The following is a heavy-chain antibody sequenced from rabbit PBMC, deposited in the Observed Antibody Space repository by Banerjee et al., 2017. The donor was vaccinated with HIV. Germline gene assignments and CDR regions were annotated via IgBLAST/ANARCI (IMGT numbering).Heavy chain of an antibody. CDR2: IYGSNSA. CDR1: GFDFSSYY. D-gene: IGHD7-1*01. CDR3: ARDMAGDGTAPNL. V-gene: IGHV1S7*01. Sequence: QLVESGGGLVQPGGSLTLSCKASGFDFSSYYMSWVRQAPGKGLEWIGGIYGSNSAYYASWVNGRFTISSDNAQNTVDLQMNRLTAADSATYFCARDMAGDGTAPNLWGQGTLVTVS. J-gene: IGHJ4*01.